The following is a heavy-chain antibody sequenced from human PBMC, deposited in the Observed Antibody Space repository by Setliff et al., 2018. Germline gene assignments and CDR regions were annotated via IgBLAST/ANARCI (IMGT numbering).Heavy chain of an antibody. J-gene: IGHJ6*03. CDR2: IYYSGST. D-gene: IGHD1-26*01. Sequence: SETLSLTCAVSGYSISSSSYYWGWIRQPPGKGLEWIGSIYYSGSTYYNPSLKSRVTISVDTSKNQFSLKLSSVTAADTAVYYCARDRLLVGARYAMDVWGKGTTVTVSS. CDR3: ARDRLLVGARYAMDV. V-gene: IGHV4-39*07. CDR1: GYSISSSSYY.